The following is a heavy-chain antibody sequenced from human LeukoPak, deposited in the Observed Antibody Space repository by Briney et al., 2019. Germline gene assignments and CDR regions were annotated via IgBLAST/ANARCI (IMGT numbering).Heavy chain of an antibody. CDR2: INPNSGGT. CDR1: GYSFTNYG. D-gene: IGHD6-19*01. J-gene: IGHJ4*02. Sequence: ASVKVSCKASGYSFTNYGINWVRQAPGQGLEWMGWINPNSGGTNYAQKFQGRVTMTRDTSISTAYMELSRLRSDDTAVYYCARDPDVAVAGTSPFDYWGQGTLVTVSS. V-gene: IGHV1-2*02. CDR3: ARDPDVAVAGTSPFDY.